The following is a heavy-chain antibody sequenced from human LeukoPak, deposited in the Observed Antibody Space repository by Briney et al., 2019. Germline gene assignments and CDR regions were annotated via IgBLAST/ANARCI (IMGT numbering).Heavy chain of an antibody. D-gene: IGHD5-18*01. Sequence: GESLKISCKGSGYSLTSYWIGWVRQMPGKGLEWMGIIYPGDSDTRYSPSFQGQVTISADKSISTAYLQWSSLKASDTAMYYCAATYSYGYRYFDYWGQGTLVTVSS. CDR2: IYPGDSDT. J-gene: IGHJ4*02. CDR1: GYSLTSYW. V-gene: IGHV5-51*01. CDR3: AATYSYGYRYFDY.